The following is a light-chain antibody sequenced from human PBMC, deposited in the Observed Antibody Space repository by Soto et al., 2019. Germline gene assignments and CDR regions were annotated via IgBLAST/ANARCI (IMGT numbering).Light chain of an antibody. Sequence: EIVMTQSPATLSVSPGERATLSCRASQSVSSNLAWYQQNPGQAPRLLISGASTSATGIPARFSGSGSGTEFTLTISSLQSEDFAVYYCQQYNNWPLTFGGGTKVEIK. J-gene: IGKJ4*01. CDR2: GAS. CDR3: QQYNNWPLT. V-gene: IGKV3D-15*01. CDR1: QSVSSN.